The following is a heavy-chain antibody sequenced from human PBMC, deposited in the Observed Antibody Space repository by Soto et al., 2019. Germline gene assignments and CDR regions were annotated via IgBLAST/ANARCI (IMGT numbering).Heavy chain of an antibody. CDR3: VRTFPPAPRVVLSHNWFVP. CDR2: IYSSGKT. CDR1: GGSLRNFF. D-gene: IGHD2-2*01. Sequence: SETLSLTCTVSGGSLRNFFWSWIRQPPGKGLEWIGHIYSSGKTDYDPSLETRVTMSIDTSMNQISLKLNSVTAADTAVYFCVRTFPPAPRVVLSHNWFVPWGPGTLVTVSS. V-gene: IGHV4-59*01. J-gene: IGHJ5*02.